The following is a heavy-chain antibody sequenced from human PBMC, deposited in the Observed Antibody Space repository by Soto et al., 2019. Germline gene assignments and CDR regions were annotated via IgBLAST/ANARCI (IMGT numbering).Heavy chain of an antibody. CDR3: ARGYCTTTICDPWFDP. CDR1: GYAFTSYW. D-gene: IGHD2-2*01. Sequence: SLKISCTASGYAFTSYWIAWVRQMPGKGLEWMGIIYPGDSDTRYSPSFQGQVTISADKSITTAYLQWSSLKASDAAMYYCARGYCTTTICDPWFDPWGQGTLVTVSS. V-gene: IGHV5-51*01. J-gene: IGHJ5*02. CDR2: IYPGDSDT.